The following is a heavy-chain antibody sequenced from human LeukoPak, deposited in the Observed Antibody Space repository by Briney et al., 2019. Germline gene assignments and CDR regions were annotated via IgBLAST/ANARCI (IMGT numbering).Heavy chain of an antibody. V-gene: IGHV3-23*01. CDR2: ISGSGGST. CDR1: GFTFSSYA. CDR3: ARDQGCSSTNCYSLFFHY. J-gene: IGHJ4*02. Sequence: HTGGSLRLSCEGSGFTFSSYAMSWVRQAPGKGLEWVSSISGSGGSTYYADSVKGRFTISRDNSKNTLYLQMNSLRAEDTAVYYCARDQGCSSTNCYSLFFHYWGQGTLVTVSS. D-gene: IGHD2-2*01.